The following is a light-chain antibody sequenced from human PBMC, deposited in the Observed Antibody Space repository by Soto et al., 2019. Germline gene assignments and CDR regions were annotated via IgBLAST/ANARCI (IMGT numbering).Light chain of an antibody. Sequence: QSALTQPASVSGSPGQSITISCTGTSSDIGGYDFVSWYQQHPGKAPKLIIYDVTYRPSGISNRFSGSKSGYTASLIISGLQAEDEADYYCTSYTSSSTFVVFGGGTKLTVL. CDR2: DVT. J-gene: IGLJ2*01. CDR1: SSDIGGYDF. CDR3: TSYTSSSTFVV. V-gene: IGLV2-14*01.